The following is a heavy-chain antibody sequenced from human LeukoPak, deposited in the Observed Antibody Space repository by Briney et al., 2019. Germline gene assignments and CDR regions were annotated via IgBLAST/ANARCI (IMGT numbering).Heavy chain of an antibody. CDR3: ARNRATNDY. CDR1: GFTFKNYR. D-gene: IGHD1-26*01. V-gene: IGHV3-7*01. Sequence: PGGSLRLFCTASGFTFKNYRMTWARQAPGKGLEWVASMKDDGNEIQYVDSVKGRFTISRDNAKNSLYLQMNNLRAEDTAVYYCARNRATNDYWGQGTLVTVSS. J-gene: IGHJ4*02. CDR2: MKDDGNEI.